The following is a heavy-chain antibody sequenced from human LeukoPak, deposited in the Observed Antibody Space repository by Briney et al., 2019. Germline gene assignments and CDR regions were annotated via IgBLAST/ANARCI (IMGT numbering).Heavy chain of an antibody. J-gene: IGHJ5*02. D-gene: IGHD3-22*01. V-gene: IGHV3-20*04. CDR1: GFKFDDYG. Sequence: RSGGSLRLSCAASGFKFDDYGMSWVRQAPGKGLEWVCDINWNGAWTGYADSVKGRFTISRDNAKNSLYLQMNSLRAEDTALYYCAGYYYGSSRGFDLWGQGTLVTVSS. CDR3: AGYYYGSSRGFDL. CDR2: INWNGAWT.